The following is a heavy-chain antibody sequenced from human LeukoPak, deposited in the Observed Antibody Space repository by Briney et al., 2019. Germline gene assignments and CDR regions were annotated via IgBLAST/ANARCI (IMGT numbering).Heavy chain of an antibody. CDR1: GGSISSSNYY. CDR3: ARDHSGGHDY. Sequence: SETLSLTCIVSGGSISSSNYYWGWVRQPPGKGLEWIGSIYYSGNTYYNPSLKSRVTISVDTSKNQFSLKLSSVTAADTAVYYCARDHSGGHDYWGQGTLVTVSS. D-gene: IGHD6-25*01. J-gene: IGHJ4*02. CDR2: IYYSGNT. V-gene: IGHV4-39*07.